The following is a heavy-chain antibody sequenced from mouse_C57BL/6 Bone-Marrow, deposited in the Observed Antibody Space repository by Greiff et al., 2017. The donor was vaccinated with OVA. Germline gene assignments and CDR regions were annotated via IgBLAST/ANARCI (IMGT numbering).Heavy chain of an antibody. V-gene: IGHV1-39*01. Sequence: VQLQQSGPELVKPGASVKISCKASGYSFTDYNMNWVQQSNGKSLEWIGVINPNYGTTSYNQKFKGKATLTVDQSSSTAYMQLNSLTSEDSAVYYWAKSSWTWVGYFDYWGQGTTLTVSS. CDR2: INPNYGTT. CDR3: AKSSWTWVGYFDY. J-gene: IGHJ2*01. D-gene: IGHD1-1*02. CDR1: GYSFTDYN.